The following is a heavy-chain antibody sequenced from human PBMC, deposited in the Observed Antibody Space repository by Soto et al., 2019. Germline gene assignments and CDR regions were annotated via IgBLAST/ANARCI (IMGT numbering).Heavy chain of an antibody. CDR2: ISSSGSTI. D-gene: IGHD2-15*01. V-gene: IGHV3-11*01. J-gene: IGHJ6*02. CDR1: GFTFSDYY. CDR3: ARSYCSGGSCYPEYYYYGMDV. Sequence: GSLRLSCAASGFTFSDYYMSWIRQAPGKGLEWVSYISSSGSTIYYADSVKGRLTISRDNAKNSLYLQMNSLRAEDTAVYYCARSYCSGGSCYPEYYYYGMDVWGQGTTVTVSS.